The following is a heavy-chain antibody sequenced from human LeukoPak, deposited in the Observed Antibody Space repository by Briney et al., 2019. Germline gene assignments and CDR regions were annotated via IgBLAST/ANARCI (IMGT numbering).Heavy chain of an antibody. V-gene: IGHV1-2*02. CDR1: GYTFTGYY. J-gene: IGHJ4*02. D-gene: IGHD6-19*01. CDR3: ARDEAAVAGNYFDY. Sequence: ALVKVSCKASGYTFTGYYMHWVRQAPGQGLEWMGWINPNSGGTNYAQKLQGRISMTTDTSTSTAYMELRSLRSDDTAVYYCARDEAAVAGNYFDYWGKGTLVTVSS. CDR2: INPNSGGT.